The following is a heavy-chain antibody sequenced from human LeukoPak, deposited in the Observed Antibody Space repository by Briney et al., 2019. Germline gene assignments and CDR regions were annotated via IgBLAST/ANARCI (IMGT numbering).Heavy chain of an antibody. CDR3: ARAWYPEYFQY. D-gene: IGHD6-13*01. V-gene: IGHV3-48*03. Sequence: PGGSLRLSCTASGFTFSSYEMHWVRQAPGRGLEWVSYISTSGSVIYYAESAKGRFTISRDNAKNSVNLQMNSLRAEDTAVYYCARAWYPEYFQYWGQGTLVTVSS. CDR1: GFTFSSYE. CDR2: ISTSGSVI. J-gene: IGHJ1*01.